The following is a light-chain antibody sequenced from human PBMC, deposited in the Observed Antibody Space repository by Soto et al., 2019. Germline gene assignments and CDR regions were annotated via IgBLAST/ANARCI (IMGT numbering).Light chain of an antibody. CDR2: GVS. J-gene: IGKJ4*01. CDR3: QQYNNWPPLT. Sequence: EIVMTQSPATLSVSPGETATLSCRASQSVAGNLAWYQQKPGQPPSLLIYGVSTRATGVPARFSGSGSETAFSLIISSLQIDDFAPDYCQQYNNWPPLTFGGGTKVEIK. CDR1: QSVAGN. V-gene: IGKV3-15*01.